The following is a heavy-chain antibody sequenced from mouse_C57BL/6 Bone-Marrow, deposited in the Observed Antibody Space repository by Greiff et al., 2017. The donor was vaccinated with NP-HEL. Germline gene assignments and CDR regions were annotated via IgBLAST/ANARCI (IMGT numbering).Heavy chain of an antibody. J-gene: IGHJ1*03. D-gene: IGHD2-2*01. CDR3: ASLYYGYDYWYFDV. CDR2: ISYDGSN. CDR1: GYSITSGYY. Sequence: EVKLQESGPGLVKPSQSLSLTCSVTGYSITSGYYWNWIRQFPGNKLEWMGYISYDGSNNYNPSLKNRISITRDTSKNQFFLKLNSVTTEDTATYYCASLYYGYDYWYFDVWGTGTTVTVSS. V-gene: IGHV3-6*01.